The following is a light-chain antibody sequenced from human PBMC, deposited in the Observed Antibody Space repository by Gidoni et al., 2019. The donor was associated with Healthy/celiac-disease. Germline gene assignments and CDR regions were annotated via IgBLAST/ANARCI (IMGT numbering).Light chain of an antibody. CDR1: SSDVGGYNY. CDR3: SSYTSSSTLV. CDR2: EVS. V-gene: IGLV2-14*01. Sequence: QSALTQPASVSGSPGPSITISCTGTSSDVGGYNYVSWYQQHPGKAPNLMIYEVSNRPSGVPDRFSGSKSGNTASLTISGLQAEDEADYYCSSYTSSSTLVFGGGTKLTVL. J-gene: IGLJ2*01.